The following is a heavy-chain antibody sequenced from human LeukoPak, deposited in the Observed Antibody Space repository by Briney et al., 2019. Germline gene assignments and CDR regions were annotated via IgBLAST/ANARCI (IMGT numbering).Heavy chain of an antibody. V-gene: IGHV4-4*02. CDR1: GGSISSSNW. Sequence: SETLSLTCAVSGGSISSSNWWSWVRQPPGKGLEWIGEIYHSGSTNYNPSLKSRVTISVDKSKNQFSLKLSSVTAADTAVYYCARLVTMIVVVSEDAFDIWGQGTMVTVSS. D-gene: IGHD3-22*01. CDR2: IYHSGST. J-gene: IGHJ3*02. CDR3: ARLVTMIVVVSEDAFDI.